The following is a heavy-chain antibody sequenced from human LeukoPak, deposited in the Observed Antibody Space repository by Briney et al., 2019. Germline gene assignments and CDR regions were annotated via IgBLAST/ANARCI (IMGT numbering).Heavy chain of an antibody. V-gene: IGHV4-59*12. CDR2: IYYSGST. J-gene: IGHJ4*02. Sequence: PSETLSLTCTVSGGSISPYYWNWIRQTPGKGLEWIGHIYYSGSTNCNPSLKSRVTISVDKSKNQFSLKLSSVTAADTAVYYCARLPRGGYFDYWGQGTLVTVSS. CDR3: ARLPRGGYFDY. D-gene: IGHD3-10*01. CDR1: GGSISPYY.